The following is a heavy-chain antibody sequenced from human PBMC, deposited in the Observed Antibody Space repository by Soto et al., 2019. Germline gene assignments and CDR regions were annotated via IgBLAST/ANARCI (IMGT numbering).Heavy chain of an antibody. D-gene: IGHD3-3*01. J-gene: IGHJ5*02. V-gene: IGHV4-30-2*05. CDR3: ARCSFSDFWSGANWFDP. CDR1: GGSISSGGYS. CDR2: IYHSGST. Sequence: SSETLSLTCAVSGGSISSGGYSWSWIRQPPGKGLEWIGYIYHSGSTYYNPSLKSRVTISVDTSKNQFSLKLSSVTAADTAVYYCARCSFSDFWSGANWFDPRGQRTPVPVSP.